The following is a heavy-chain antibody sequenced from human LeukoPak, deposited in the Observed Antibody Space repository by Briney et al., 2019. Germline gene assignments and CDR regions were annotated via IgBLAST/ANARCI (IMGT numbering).Heavy chain of an antibody. CDR1: GFTFSNYG. D-gene: IGHD2-15*01. CDR2: ISPNGRTT. CDR3: AKAGAVVVVAAKYFDY. V-gene: IGHV3-23*01. J-gene: IGHJ4*02. Sequence: AGGTLRLSCEASGFTFSNYGMNWVRQAPGKGLEWVSGISPNGRTTYYADSVKGRFTISRDNSKNTLYLQMNSLRAEDTAVYYCAKAGAVVVVAAKYFDYWGQGTLVTVSS.